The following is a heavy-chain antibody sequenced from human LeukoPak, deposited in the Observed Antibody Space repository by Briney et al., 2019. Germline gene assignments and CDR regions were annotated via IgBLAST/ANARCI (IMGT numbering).Heavy chain of an antibody. J-gene: IGHJ3*02. V-gene: IGHV1-69*01. D-gene: IGHD6-6*01. CDR1: GGTFSSYA. CDR3: ASPFSNTYSSSYGFDI. Sequence: GASVKVSCKASGGTFSSYAISWVRQAPGQGLEWMGGIIPIFGTAIYAQKFQGRVTITADESTSTAYMELSSLRSEDTAVYYCASPFSNTYSSSYGFDIWGQGTMVTVSS. CDR2: IIPIFGTA.